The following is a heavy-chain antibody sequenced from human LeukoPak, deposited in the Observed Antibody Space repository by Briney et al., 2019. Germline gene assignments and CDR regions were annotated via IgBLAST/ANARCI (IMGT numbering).Heavy chain of an antibody. D-gene: IGHD6-19*01. J-gene: IGHJ1*01. CDR2: INHSGST. V-gene: IGHV4-34*01. CDR3: ARGGRWLVTGYFQH. Sequence: SETLSLTCTVSGGSISSYYWSWIRQPPGKGLEWIGEINHSGSTNYNPSLKSRVTISVDTSKNQFSLKLSSVTAADTAVYYCARGGRWLVTGYFQHWGQGTLVTVSS. CDR1: GGSISSYY.